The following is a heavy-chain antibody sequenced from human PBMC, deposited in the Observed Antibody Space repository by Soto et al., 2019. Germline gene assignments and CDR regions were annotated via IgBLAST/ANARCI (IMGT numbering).Heavy chain of an antibody. J-gene: IGHJ4*02. V-gene: IGHV1-69*12. D-gene: IGHD5-18*01. CDR1: GGTFSTYA. CDR3: ASGIQLWLRRISNGYSG. Sequence: QVQLVQSGAEVKKPESSVKVSCKAPGGTFSTYAISWVRQAPGQGLEWMGGIIPMFGTANYAQRFQDRVTITADASTNTVCMELSSLRSEDTAVYFCASGIQLWLRRISNGYSGWGQGTLVTVSS. CDR2: IIPMFGTA.